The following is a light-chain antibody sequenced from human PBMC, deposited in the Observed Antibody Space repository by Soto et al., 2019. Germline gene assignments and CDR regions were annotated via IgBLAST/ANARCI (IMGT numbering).Light chain of an antibody. CDR2: GAS. CDR1: QSVNSN. J-gene: IGKJ1*01. CDR3: QQYNIWPT. V-gene: IGKV3-15*01. Sequence: EIVMTQSPATLSVSPGERATLSCRASQSVNSNLAWYQQKPGQAPRLLIYGASTRATGVPARFSGSGSGTEFILPVSSLQSEDFAVYFCQQYNIWPTFGQGTKVEIQ.